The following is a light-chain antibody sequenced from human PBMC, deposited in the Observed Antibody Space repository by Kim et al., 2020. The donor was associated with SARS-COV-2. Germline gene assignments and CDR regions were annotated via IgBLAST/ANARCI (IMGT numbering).Light chain of an antibody. Sequence: LSPGERATLSCRASQSVSSYLAWYQQKPGQAPRLLIYGASNRATGIPARFSGSGSGTDFTLTISSLEPEDFAVYYCQQRSNWPPTFGGGTKVDIK. CDR3: QQRSNWPPT. CDR2: GAS. V-gene: IGKV3-11*01. J-gene: IGKJ4*01. CDR1: QSVSSY.